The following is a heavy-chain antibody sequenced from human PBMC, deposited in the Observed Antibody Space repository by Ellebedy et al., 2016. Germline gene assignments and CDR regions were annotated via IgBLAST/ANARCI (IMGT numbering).Heavy chain of an antibody. J-gene: IGHJ4*02. D-gene: IGHD5-18*01. CDR3: ARIGIQLWSDFDY. Sequence: SETLSLXCTVSGGAISSYHWSWIRQPAGKGLEWIGRIYTSGSTNYNPSLKSRVTMSVDTSKNQFSLKLSSVTAADTAVYYCARIGIQLWSDFDYWGQGTLVTVSS. CDR1: GGAISSYH. V-gene: IGHV4-4*07. CDR2: IYTSGST.